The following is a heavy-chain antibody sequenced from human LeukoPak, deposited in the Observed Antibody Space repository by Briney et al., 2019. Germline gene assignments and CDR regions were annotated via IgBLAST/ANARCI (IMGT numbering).Heavy chain of an antibody. Sequence: ASVKVSCKASGYTFTSYYMHWVRQAPGQGLEWMGIINPSGGSTSYAQKFQGRVTMTRDTSTSTVYMELSSLRSEDTAVYYCARGGTPMSGYDYDLDYWGQGTLVTVSS. CDR1: GYTFTSYY. J-gene: IGHJ4*02. V-gene: IGHV1-46*01. D-gene: IGHD5-12*01. CDR3: ARGGTPMSGYDYDLDY. CDR2: INPSGGST.